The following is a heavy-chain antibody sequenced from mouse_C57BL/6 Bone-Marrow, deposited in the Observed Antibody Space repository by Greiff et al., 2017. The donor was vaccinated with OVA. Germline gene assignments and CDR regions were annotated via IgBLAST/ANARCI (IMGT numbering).Heavy chain of an antibody. V-gene: IGHV1-69*01. J-gene: IGHJ3*01. Sequence: QVQLQQPGAELVMPGASVKLSCKASGYTFTSYWMHWVKQRPGQGLEWIGEIDPSDSYTNYNQKFKGKSTLTVDKSSSTAYMQLSSLTSEDSAVYYWARSRNSSGYGFAYWGQGTLVTVSA. CDR1: GYTFTSYW. D-gene: IGHD3-2*02. CDR2: IDPSDSYT. CDR3: ARSRNSSGYGFAY.